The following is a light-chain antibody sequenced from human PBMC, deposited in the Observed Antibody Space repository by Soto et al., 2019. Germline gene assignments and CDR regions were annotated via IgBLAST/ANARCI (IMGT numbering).Light chain of an antibody. CDR1: QNVGSNY. V-gene: IGKV3-20*01. Sequence: EIVLTQSPGTLSLSPGERATLSCRASQNVGSNYLAWYQQKPGQAPRLLIYGASSRATGIPDRFSGSGSGTDFTRTISRLEPEDFAGYYCQQYGSSPFTFGPGTKVDIK. CDR3: QQYGSSPFT. CDR2: GAS. J-gene: IGKJ3*01.